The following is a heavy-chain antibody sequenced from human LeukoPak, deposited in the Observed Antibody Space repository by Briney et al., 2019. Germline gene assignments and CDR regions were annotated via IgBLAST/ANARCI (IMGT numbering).Heavy chain of an antibody. CDR2: IYYSGST. D-gene: IGHD1-26*01. CDR3: AREVLGARAFEY. V-gene: IGHV4-59*12. Sequence: SETLSLTCTVSGDSISNYYWSWIRQPPGKGLEWIGYIYYSGSTSYNPSLKSRVTISVDTSKNQFSLKLSSVTAADTAVYYCAREVLGARAFEYWGLGILVTVSS. CDR1: GDSISNYY. J-gene: IGHJ4*02.